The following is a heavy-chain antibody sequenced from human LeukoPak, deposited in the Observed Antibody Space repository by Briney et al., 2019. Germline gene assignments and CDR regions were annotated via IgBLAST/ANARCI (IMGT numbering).Heavy chain of an antibody. CDR3: AREGRAI. Sequence: PSETLSLTCAVSGYSISSGYYWGWIRQPPGKGLEWIGSIFHSGSTYYNPSLKSRVTISVDTSKNQFSLKLSSVTAADTAVYYCAREGRAIWGQGTMVTVSS. V-gene: IGHV4-38-2*02. CDR1: GYSISSGYY. CDR2: IFHSGST. J-gene: IGHJ3*02.